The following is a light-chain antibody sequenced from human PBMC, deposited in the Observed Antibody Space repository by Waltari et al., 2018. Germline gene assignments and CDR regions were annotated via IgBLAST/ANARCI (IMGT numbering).Light chain of an antibody. J-gene: IGLJ3*02. CDR1: SGHRNYV. V-gene: IGLV4-69*01. Sequence: QLVLTQAPSASASLGASVTLTCTLSSGHRNYVIAWPQQQPEKGPRYLIRLNNDGSHRKGDGIPDRFSGSRSGAECYLTISSLQSEDEADYYCQTWGTGVVVFGGGTKLTVL. CDR2: LNNDGSH. CDR3: QTWGTGVVV.